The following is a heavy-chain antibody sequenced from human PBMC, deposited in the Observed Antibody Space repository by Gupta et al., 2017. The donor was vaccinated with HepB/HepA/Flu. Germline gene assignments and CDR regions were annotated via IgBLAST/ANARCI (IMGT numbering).Heavy chain of an antibody. V-gene: IGHV1-8*01. CDR1: GYTFNDHT. D-gene: IGHD2-21*02. Sequence: QVQLVQSGTEVKKPGASVKVSCKASGYTFNDHTVNWVRQATGQGLEWMGRINPKSGKTEFAQKFQGRVTLTRNTSTRTAYMELSSLRSEDTAVYYCARGIFGGHSFGPWGQGTLVTVSS. CDR2: INPKSGKT. CDR3: ARGIFGGHSFGP. J-gene: IGHJ5*02.